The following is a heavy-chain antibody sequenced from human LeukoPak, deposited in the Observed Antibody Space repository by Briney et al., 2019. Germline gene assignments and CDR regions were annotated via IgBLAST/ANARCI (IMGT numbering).Heavy chain of an antibody. Sequence: GGSLRLSCAASGFTFSTYAMSWVRQAPGKGLEYVSAISSNGGSTYYANSVKGRFTISRDNSKNTLYLQMGSLRAEDMAVYYCVRRWPTGGYMDVWGKGTTVTVSS. CDR3: VRRWPTGGYMDV. D-gene: IGHD5-24*01. CDR1: GFTFSTYA. CDR2: ISSNGGST. J-gene: IGHJ6*03. V-gene: IGHV3-64*01.